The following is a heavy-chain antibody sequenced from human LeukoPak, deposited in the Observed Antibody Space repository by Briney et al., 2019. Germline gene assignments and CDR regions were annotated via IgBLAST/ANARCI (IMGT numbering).Heavy chain of an antibody. CDR3: ASVYSSGEVRVYGMDV. J-gene: IGHJ6*02. D-gene: IGHD6-19*01. CDR1: GFTFSSYS. V-gene: IGHV3-48*02. Sequence: GGSLRLSCAASGFTFSSYSMTWVRQAPGKGLEWVSYISSSSSTIYYADSVKGRFTISRDNAKNSLYLQMNSLRDEDTAVYYCASVYSSGEVRVYGMDVWGQGTTVTVSS. CDR2: ISSSSSTI.